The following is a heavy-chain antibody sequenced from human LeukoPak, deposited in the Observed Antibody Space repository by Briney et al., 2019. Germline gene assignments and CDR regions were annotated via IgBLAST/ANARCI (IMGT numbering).Heavy chain of an antibody. Sequence: SSETLSLTCAVSGGSISGSSYFWGWIRQPPGKGLEWIGSIYYSGNTYYNPSPKSRVTISVDTSKNQFSLKLSSVTAADTAVYYCARLKEGIDYWGQGTLVTVSS. CDR1: GGSISGSSYF. V-gene: IGHV4-39*01. J-gene: IGHJ4*02. D-gene: IGHD3-10*01. CDR2: IYYSGNT. CDR3: ARLKEGIDY.